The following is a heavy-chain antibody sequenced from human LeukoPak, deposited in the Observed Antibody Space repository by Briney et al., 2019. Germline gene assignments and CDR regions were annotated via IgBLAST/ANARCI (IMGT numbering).Heavy chain of an antibody. Sequence: ASVKVSCKASGYTFTSYYMHWVRQAPGQGLEWMGIINPSGGSTSYAQKFQGRVTMTRDTSTSTVYMELSSLTSEDTAIYYCARGPEGCIGGSCYSVDANQDYWGQGTLVTVSS. D-gene: IGHD2-15*01. J-gene: IGHJ4*02. CDR3: ARGPEGCIGGSCYSVDANQDY. CDR1: GYTFTSYY. V-gene: IGHV1-46*01. CDR2: INPSGGST.